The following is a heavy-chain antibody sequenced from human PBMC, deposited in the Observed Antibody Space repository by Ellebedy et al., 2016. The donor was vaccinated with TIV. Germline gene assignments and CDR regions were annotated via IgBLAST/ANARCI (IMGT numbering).Heavy chain of an antibody. CDR1: GGSISSYY. CDR3: AGTGGSYYYYYGMDV. V-gene: IGHV4-4*07. J-gene: IGHJ6*02. D-gene: IGHD3-16*01. CDR2: IYTSGST. Sequence: GSLRLXXTVSGGSISSYYWSWIRQPAGKGLEWIGRIYTSGSTNYNPSLKSRVTMSVDTSKNQFSLKLSSVTAADTAVYYCAGTGGSYYYYYGMDVWGQGTTVTVSS.